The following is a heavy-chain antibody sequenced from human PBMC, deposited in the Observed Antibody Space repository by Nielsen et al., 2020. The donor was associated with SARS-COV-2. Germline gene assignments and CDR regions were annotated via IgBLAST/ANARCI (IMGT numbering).Heavy chain of an antibody. D-gene: IGHD6-19*01. CDR2: INPNSGGT. V-gene: IGHV1-2*06. Sequence: WVRQAPGQGLEWMGRINPNSGGTNYAQKFQGRVTITRDTSASTAYMELSSLRSEDTAVYYCASRSDSSGWYDYWGQGTLVTVSS. CDR3: ASRSDSSGWYDY. J-gene: IGHJ4*02.